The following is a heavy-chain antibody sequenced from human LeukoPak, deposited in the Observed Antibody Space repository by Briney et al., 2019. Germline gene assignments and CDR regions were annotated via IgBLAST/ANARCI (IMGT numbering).Heavy chain of an antibody. D-gene: IGHD1-26*01. CDR1: GFTFRSYS. J-gene: IGHJ5*02. CDR3: TRDLDSGSYDNWFDP. Sequence: GGSLRLSCAASGFTFRSYSMNWVRQAPGTGLEWVSSISSSSTYIYYADSVQGRFTISRDNAKNSLYLQMNSLRAEDTAVYYCTRDLDSGSYDNWFDPWGQGTLVTVSS. CDR2: ISSSSTYI. V-gene: IGHV3-21*01.